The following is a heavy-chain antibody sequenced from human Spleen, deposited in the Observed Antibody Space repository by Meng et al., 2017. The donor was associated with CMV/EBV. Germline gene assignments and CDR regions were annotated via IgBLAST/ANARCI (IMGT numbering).Heavy chain of an antibody. CDR1: GSFSDSY. J-gene: IGHJ5*02. D-gene: IGHD3-3*01. CDR2: INHSGGS. CDR3: ARGDYDFWSDYWRWFDP. Sequence: GSFSDSYWGWIRQPPGKGLEWIGEINHSGGSNYNPSLKSRVTISVDTSKNQFSLKLSSVTAADTAVYYCARGDYDFWSDYWRWFDPWGQGTLVTVSS. V-gene: IGHV4-34*01.